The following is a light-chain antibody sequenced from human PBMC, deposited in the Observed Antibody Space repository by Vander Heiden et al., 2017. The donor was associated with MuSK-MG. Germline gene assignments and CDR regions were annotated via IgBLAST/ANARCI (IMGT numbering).Light chain of an antibody. V-gene: IGKV1-39*01. J-gene: IGKJ2*01. Sequence: PSSLSASVGDRVTITCRASQSISNYLNWYQQKPGKAPNLLIDAAFSLQRGVPSRFSGSGSLTDFTLTINSLQPEDFATYYCQQRYSTPYYTFGQGTKLEIK. CDR1: QSISNY. CDR2: AAF. CDR3: QQRYSTPYYT.